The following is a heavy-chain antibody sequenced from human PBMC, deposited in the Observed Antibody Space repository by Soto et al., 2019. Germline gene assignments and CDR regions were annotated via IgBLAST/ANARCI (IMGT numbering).Heavy chain of an antibody. D-gene: IGHD6-6*01. CDR1: GGSISSGGYY. CDR3: ARSFGTLGRSSSLSY. V-gene: IGHV4-31*03. CDR2: IYYSGST. Sequence: SETLSLTCTVSGGSISSGGYYWSWIRQHPGKGLEWIGYIYYSGSTYYNPSLKSRVTISVDTSKNQFSLKLSSVTAADTAVYYCARSFGTLGRSSSLSYWGQGTLVTVSS. J-gene: IGHJ4*02.